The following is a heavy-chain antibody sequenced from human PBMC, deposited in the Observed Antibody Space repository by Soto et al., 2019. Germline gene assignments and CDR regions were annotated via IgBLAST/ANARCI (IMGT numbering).Heavy chain of an antibody. CDR2: MDPSTGNT. J-gene: IGHJ4*02. CDR1: GYSFTTYD. CDR3: VRNRRETGDFDY. D-gene: IGHD7-27*01. Sequence: QVQLVQSGAEVKKPGASVKVSCKASGYSFTTYDINWMRQASGQGLEWLGWMDPSTGNTGYAQKFQGRVTMTRDTSMNTAFMELSSLTYEDTAVYFCVRNRRETGDFDYWGRGTLVTVSS. V-gene: IGHV1-8*01.